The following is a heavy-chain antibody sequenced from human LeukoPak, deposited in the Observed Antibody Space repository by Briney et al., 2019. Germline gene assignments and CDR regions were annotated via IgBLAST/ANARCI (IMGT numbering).Heavy chain of an antibody. CDR2: SNSDGSST. J-gene: IGHJ4*02. CDR1: GFSFSSYW. Sequence: PGGSLRLSCAASGFSFSSYWMNWVRQAPGKGLVWVSRSNSDGSSTNYADSVKGRFTISRDNAKNTLYLQMNSLRAEDTAVYYCARGGDYPFGYWGQGTLVTVSS. V-gene: IGHV3-74*01. CDR3: ARGGDYPFGY. D-gene: IGHD4-17*01.